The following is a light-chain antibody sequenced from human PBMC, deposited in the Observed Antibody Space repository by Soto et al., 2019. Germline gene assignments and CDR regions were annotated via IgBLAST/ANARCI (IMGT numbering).Light chain of an antibody. V-gene: IGLV2-14*01. J-gene: IGLJ3*02. CDR1: SSDVGGYNY. Sequence: QSVLTQPASVSGSPGQSFTISCTGTSSDVGGYNYVSWYQQHPGKAPKLMIYDVSNRPSGVSNRLSGSKSGNTASLTISGLQAEDEADYYCSSYTSSSTLGVFGGGTKLTVL. CDR2: DVS. CDR3: SSYTSSSTLGV.